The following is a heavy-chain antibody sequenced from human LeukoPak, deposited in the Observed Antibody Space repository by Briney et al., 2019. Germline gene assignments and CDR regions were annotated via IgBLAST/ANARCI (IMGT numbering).Heavy chain of an antibody. D-gene: IGHD4-23*01. CDR3: AREDLSTVATGTSGMDV. V-gene: IGHV1-69*04. Sequence: SVKVSCKASGGTFSSYAISWVRQAPGQGLEWMGRIIPIFGIANYAQKFQGRVTITADKSTSTAYMELSSLRSEDTAVYYCAREDLSTVATGTSGMDVWGQGTTVTVSS. J-gene: IGHJ6*02. CDR1: GGTFSSYA. CDR2: IIPIFGIA.